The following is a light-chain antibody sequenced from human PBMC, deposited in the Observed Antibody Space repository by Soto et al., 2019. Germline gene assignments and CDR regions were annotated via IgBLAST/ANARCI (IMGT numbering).Light chain of an antibody. V-gene: IGKV3-15*01. Sequence: ETVMTQSPVALSVSPGERATLSCRARQNVRKNLAWYQQEPGQAPRLLIYGASTRATGIPARFSGDGSGTEFTLTIDSLQSEDFVVYYCLQYDGWPLTFGQGTRLEIK. J-gene: IGKJ5*01. CDR1: QNVRKN. CDR2: GAS. CDR3: LQYDGWPLT.